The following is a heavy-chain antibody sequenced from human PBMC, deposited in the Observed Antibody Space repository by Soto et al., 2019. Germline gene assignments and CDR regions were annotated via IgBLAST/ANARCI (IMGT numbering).Heavy chain of an antibody. Sequence: ASVKVSCKASGYTFTSYAMHWVRQAPGQSLEWMGWINGGTGQTKHSKIFQGRVNITRDTSASTAYMELSSLRSEDTAVYYCARGKGMEEDYYYYGLDIWGQGTTVTVSS. CDR2: INGGTGQT. D-gene: IGHD1-1*01. J-gene: IGHJ6*02. CDR1: GYTFTSYA. V-gene: IGHV1-3*01. CDR3: ARGKGMEEDYYYYGLDI.